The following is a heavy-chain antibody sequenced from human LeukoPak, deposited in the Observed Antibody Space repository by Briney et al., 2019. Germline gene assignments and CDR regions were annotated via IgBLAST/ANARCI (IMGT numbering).Heavy chain of an antibody. CDR2: INYDGSTT. Sequence: TGGSLRLSCAVSGFTFSSYYMHWVRQAPGKGLVWVSRINYDGSTTSYADSVKGRFTISRDNAKNTLYLQMTSLRAEDTAVYYCTRGAAYDLWGQGTLVTVSS. CDR1: GFTFSSYY. CDR3: TRGAAYDL. J-gene: IGHJ5*02. V-gene: IGHV3-74*01.